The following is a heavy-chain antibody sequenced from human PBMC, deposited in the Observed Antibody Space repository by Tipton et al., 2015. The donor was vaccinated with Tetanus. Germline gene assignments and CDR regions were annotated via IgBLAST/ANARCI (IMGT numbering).Heavy chain of an antibody. V-gene: IGHV4-59*01. Sequence: TLSLTCTVSGGPISSYYWSWIRQPPGKGLEWIGYIYYSGSTNYNPSLKSRVTISVDTSKDQFSLKLSSVTAADTAAYYCARVGLVMAARRRNWFDPWGQGTLVTVSS. CDR3: ARVGLVMAARRRNWFDP. D-gene: IGHD6-6*01. CDR1: GGPISSYY. J-gene: IGHJ5*02. CDR2: IYYSGST.